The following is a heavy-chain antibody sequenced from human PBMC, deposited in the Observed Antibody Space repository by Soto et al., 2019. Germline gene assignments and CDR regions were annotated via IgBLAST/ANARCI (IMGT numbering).Heavy chain of an antibody. CDR1: GDSVSSNTAS. CDR2: TYFRSKWYN. Sequence: SQTLSLTCAISGDSVSSNTASWNWIRQSPSRGLEWLGRTYFRSKWYNDYAVSVKSRIIINPDTSNNQFSLELSSVTAADTGVYYCARHGAYYFDFWGQGILVTVSS. V-gene: IGHV6-1*01. CDR3: ARHGAYYFDF. D-gene: IGHD3-16*01. J-gene: IGHJ4*02.